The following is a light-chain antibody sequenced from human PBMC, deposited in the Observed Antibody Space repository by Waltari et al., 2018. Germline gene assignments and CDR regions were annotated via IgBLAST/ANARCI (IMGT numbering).Light chain of an antibody. Sequence: QSALTQPPSVSGYPGQSVTISCTSTSSDFGNYHRVSWYQQSPGPAPKLMIYDVTNRPSGVPHRFSGSKSGNTASLTISGLQAEDEADYYCSSPTTSITWVFGGGTKLTVL. CDR3: SSPTTSITWV. J-gene: IGLJ3*02. CDR1: SSDFGNYHR. CDR2: DVT. V-gene: IGLV2-18*02.